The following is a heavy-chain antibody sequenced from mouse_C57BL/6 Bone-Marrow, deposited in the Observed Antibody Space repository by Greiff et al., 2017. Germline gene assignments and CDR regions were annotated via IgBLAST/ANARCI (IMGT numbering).Heavy chain of an antibody. D-gene: IGHD4-1*01. J-gene: IGHJ3*01. Sequence: QVQLQQSGAELAKPGASVKLSCKASGYTFTSYWMHWVKQRPGQGLEWIGYINPSSGYTKYNQKFKSKATLTVDKPSSTAYMQLSSLTSEDSAVYYCARDWPWFAYWGQGTLVTVSA. CDR1: GYTFTSYW. CDR3: ARDWPWFAY. CDR2: INPSSGYT. V-gene: IGHV1-7*01.